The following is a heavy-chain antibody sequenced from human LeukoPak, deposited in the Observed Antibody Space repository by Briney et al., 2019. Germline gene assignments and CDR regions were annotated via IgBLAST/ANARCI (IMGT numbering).Heavy chain of an antibody. D-gene: IGHD3-3*01. V-gene: IGHV1-2*02. CDR1: GYTFTVYY. Sequence: GASVTVSCKASGYTFTVYYMHWVRQAPGQGLEWMGWINPNSGGTNYAQKFQGRVTLTRDTSISTAYMELSRLRSDDTAVYYCARDLYDFWSGSRYYFDYWGQGTLVTVSS. CDR3: ARDLYDFWSGSRYYFDY. CDR2: INPNSGGT. J-gene: IGHJ4*02.